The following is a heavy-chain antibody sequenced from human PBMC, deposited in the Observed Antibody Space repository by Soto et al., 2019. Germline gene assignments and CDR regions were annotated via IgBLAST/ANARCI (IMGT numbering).Heavy chain of an antibody. V-gene: IGHV1-8*02. CDR2: MNPNTGNS. J-gene: IGHJ4*02. Sequence: GASVKVSCKASGYTFTSYAMHWVRQATGQGLEWMGWMNPNTGNSGYAQKFQGRVTVTSDTSINTVYMELSSLRSEDTAVYYCARRAETNGWNGFGADKYYFDFWGQGTLVSVSS. D-gene: IGHD1-1*01. CDR3: ARRAETNGWNGFGADKYYFDF. CDR1: GYTFTSYA.